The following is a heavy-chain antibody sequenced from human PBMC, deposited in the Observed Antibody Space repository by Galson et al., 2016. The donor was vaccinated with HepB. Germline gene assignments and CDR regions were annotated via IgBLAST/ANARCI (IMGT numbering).Heavy chain of an antibody. CDR1: GYSFTTYW. D-gene: IGHD2-2*01. V-gene: IGHV5-51*01. CDR3: ARHLVPVVPFAIDV. CDR2: IYPGDSDT. Sequence: QSGAEVKKPGESLKISCKGSGYSFTTYWIGWVRQMPGRGLEWMGIIYPGDSDTRYSPSFKGQVTISAAKSISTAYLPRSSLKAADTAMYYFARHLVPVVPFAIDVWGQGTMVTVSS. J-gene: IGHJ3*01.